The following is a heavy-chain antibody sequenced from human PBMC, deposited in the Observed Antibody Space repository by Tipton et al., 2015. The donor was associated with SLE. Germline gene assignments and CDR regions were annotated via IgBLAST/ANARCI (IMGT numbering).Heavy chain of an antibody. Sequence: TLSLTCTVSGGSISSGDYYWSWIRQPPGKGLEWIGYIYYSGSTYYNPSLKSRVTISVDTSKNQFSLKLSSVTAADTAVYYCARGIAAGDYYYYGMDVWGQGTTVTVSS. CDR1: GGSISSGDYY. CDR2: IYYSGST. V-gene: IGHV4-30-4*01. CDR3: ARGIAAGDYYYYGMDV. D-gene: IGHD6-13*01. J-gene: IGHJ6*02.